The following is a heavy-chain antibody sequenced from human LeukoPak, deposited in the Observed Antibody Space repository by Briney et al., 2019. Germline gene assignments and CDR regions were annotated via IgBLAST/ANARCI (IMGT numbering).Heavy chain of an antibody. V-gene: IGHV3-33*06. J-gene: IGHJ4*02. Sequence: GGSLRLSCAASGFIFSSCVMHWARQAPGKGPEWVAAIWSDGDNKYYADSVKGRFTISRDNSKNTLYLQINSLRAEDTAVYYCAKESNSMNDYWGQGTLVTVSS. CDR1: GFIFSSCV. D-gene: IGHD2/OR15-2a*01. CDR2: IWSDGDNK. CDR3: AKESNSMNDY.